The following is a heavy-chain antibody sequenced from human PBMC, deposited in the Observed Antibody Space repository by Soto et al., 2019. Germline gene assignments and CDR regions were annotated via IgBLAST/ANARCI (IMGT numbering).Heavy chain of an antibody. V-gene: IGHV1-2*02. Sequence: ASVKVSCKASGYTFTGHYIHWVRQAPEQGPEWMGEIGPESGATRYARKFQGRVTMTRDMSITTVYMELNNLSPDDTAVYYCGRGRSGQIVVFYWGQGTPVTVSS. CDR2: IGPESGAT. CDR3: GRGRSGQIVVFY. D-gene: IGHD5-12*01. J-gene: IGHJ4*02. CDR1: GYTFTGHY.